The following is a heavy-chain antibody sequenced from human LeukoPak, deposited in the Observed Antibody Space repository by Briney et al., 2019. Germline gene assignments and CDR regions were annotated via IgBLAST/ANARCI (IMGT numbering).Heavy chain of an antibody. J-gene: IGHJ4*02. D-gene: IGHD6-19*01. CDR2: INPNSGGT. Sequence: ASVKVSCKASGYTFTGYYMHWVRQAPGQGLEWMGRINPNSGGTNYAQRFQGRVTMTRDTSISTAYMELSRLRSDDTAVYYCARDPVAGEFDYWGQGTLVTVSS. V-gene: IGHV1-2*06. CDR1: GYTFTGYY. CDR3: ARDPVAGEFDY.